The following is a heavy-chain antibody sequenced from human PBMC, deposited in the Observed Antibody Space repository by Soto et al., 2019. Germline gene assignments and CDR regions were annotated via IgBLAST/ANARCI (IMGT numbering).Heavy chain of an antibody. J-gene: IGHJ4*02. CDR2: IYYSGST. Sequence: SETLSLTCTVSGGSIISGDYYWIWIRQPPGKGLEWIGYIYYSGSTYYNPSLESRVTISVDTSKNQFSLKLSSVTAADTAVYYCARDEGSYLAFDYWGQGTLVTVSS. V-gene: IGHV4-30-4*01. CDR1: GGSIISGDYY. CDR3: ARDEGSYLAFDY. D-gene: IGHD3-10*01.